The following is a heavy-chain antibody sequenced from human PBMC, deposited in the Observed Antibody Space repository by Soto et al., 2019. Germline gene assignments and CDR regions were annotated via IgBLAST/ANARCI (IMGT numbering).Heavy chain of an antibody. J-gene: IGHJ4*02. V-gene: IGHV4-59*01. CDR1: GGSISVYY. CDR3: ARGVGSSPPRY. CDR2: IYDSGSP. D-gene: IGHD1-26*01. Sequence: SETLSLTCTISGGSISVYYWSWIRQPPGQALEWIGYIYDSGSPYYNPSLRSRVIIAADTSKNQHSLKLTSATAADTAVYYCARGVGSSPPRYWGRGTLVTVSS.